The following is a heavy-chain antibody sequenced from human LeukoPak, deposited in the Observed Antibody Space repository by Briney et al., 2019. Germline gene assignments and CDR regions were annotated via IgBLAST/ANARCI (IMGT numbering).Heavy chain of an antibody. J-gene: IGHJ4*02. CDR3: ARIKQWLVEDY. CDR2: IYYSGST. V-gene: IGHV4-39*01. D-gene: IGHD6-19*01. Sequence: SETLSLTCTVSGGSISSSSYYWGWIRQPPRKGLEWSGSIYYSGSTYYNPSLKSRVTISVDTSKNQFSLKLSSVTAADTAVYYCARIKQWLVEDYWGQGTLVTVSS. CDR1: GGSISSSSYY.